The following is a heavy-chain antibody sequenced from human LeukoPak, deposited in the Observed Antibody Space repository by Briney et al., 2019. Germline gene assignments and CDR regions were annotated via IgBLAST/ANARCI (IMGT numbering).Heavy chain of an antibody. Sequence: ASVKVSCKASGYTFTTYGITWVRQAPGQGLEWMGWVSGNNGHTKYAQTLQGRVTMTTDTSTNTAYMELSSLRSDDTAVYYCARGHLLSLDYWGQGTLVTVSS. CDR3: ARGHLLSLDY. J-gene: IGHJ4*02. V-gene: IGHV1-18*04. CDR2: VSGNNGHT. CDR1: GYTFTTYG.